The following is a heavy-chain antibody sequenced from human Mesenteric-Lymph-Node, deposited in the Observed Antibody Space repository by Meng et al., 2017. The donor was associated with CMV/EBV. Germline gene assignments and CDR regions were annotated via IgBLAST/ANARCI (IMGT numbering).Heavy chain of an antibody. CDR1: GFKFSNSY. CDR3: ARGHLGMDV. Sequence: LSCAASGFKFSNSYMTWIRQAPGKGLEWISYIDTSGSTIYYADSVKGRFAISRDNAKNSLYLQMHSLRAEDTAVYHCARGHLGMDVWGQGTTVTVSS. CDR2: IDTSGSTI. V-gene: IGHV3-11*04. J-gene: IGHJ6*02.